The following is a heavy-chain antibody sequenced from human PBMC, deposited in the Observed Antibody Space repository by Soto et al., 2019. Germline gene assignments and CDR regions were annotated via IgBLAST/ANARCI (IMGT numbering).Heavy chain of an antibody. D-gene: IGHD6-13*01. CDR1: GGSISSYY. Sequence: QVQLQESGPGLVKPSETLSLTCTVSGGSISSYYWSWIRQPPGKGLEWIGYIYYSGSTNYNPSLKIRATLSSDPSKNQFSLKRSSVTAPATAVDYCASEAVEGGSSWSTLYNWFDPWGQGTLVTVSS. J-gene: IGHJ5*02. CDR3: ASEAVEGGSSWSTLYNWFDP. V-gene: IGHV4-59*01. CDR2: IYYSGST.